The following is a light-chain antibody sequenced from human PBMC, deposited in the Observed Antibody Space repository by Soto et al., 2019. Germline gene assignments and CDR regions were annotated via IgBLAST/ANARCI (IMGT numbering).Light chain of an antibody. CDR1: QSVSSK. CDR2: GAS. CDR3: QQYGSSPT. J-gene: IGKJ1*01. Sequence: EIVMPQSPETLSVSPGEGATLSCRASQSVSSKLAWHEQKPGQAPRLLIYGASSRATVIPDRFSGSGSGTDFTLTISRLEPEDFAVYYCQQYGSSPTFGLGTKVDI. V-gene: IGKV3-20*01.